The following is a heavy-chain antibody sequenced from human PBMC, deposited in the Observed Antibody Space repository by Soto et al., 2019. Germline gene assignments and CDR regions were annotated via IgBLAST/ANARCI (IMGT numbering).Heavy chain of an antibody. D-gene: IGHD4-17*01. J-gene: IGHJ4*02. CDR1: GFTVSSNY. CDR2: IYSGGST. V-gene: IGHV3-53*01. CDR3: AREAPSDYGDYAFDY. Sequence: EVQLVESGGGLIQPGGSLRLSCAASGFTVSSNYMSWVRQAPGKGLEWVSVIYSGGSTYYADSVKGRFTISRDNSKNTLYLQMNSLRPEDTAVYYCAREAPSDYGDYAFDYWGQGTLVTVSS.